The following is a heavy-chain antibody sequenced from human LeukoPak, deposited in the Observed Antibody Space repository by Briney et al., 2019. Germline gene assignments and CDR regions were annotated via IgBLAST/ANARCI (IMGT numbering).Heavy chain of an antibody. CDR3: TVRQLLVRSFDFDY. J-gene: IGHJ4*02. CDR1: GFTFSNAW. D-gene: IGHD6-19*01. CDR2: IKSKTDGGTT. V-gene: IGHV3-15*01. Sequence: GGSLRLSCAAAGFTFSNAWMSWVRQAPGKGLEWVGRIKSKTDGGTTDYAAPVKGRFTISRDDSKNTLYPQMNSLKTEDTAVYYCTVRQLLVRSFDFDYWCQGTLVTVSS.